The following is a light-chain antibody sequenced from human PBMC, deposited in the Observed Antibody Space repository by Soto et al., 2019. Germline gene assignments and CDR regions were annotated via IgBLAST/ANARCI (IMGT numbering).Light chain of an antibody. CDR1: ISDVGGYNY. J-gene: IGLJ1*01. CDR3: LSYADTAYV. V-gene: IGLV2-8*01. CDR2: EVS. Sequence: QSVLTQPASASGSPGQSVTISCAGTISDVGGYNYVSWYQQYPGKVPKLMIYEVSERPSGVPDRFSGSKSGNTAFLTVSGLQAEDEADYYCLSYADTAYVFGTGTKVTVL.